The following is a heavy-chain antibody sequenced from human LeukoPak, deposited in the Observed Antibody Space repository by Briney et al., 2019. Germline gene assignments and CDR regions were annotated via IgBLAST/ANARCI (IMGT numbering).Heavy chain of an antibody. J-gene: IGHJ5*02. CDR3: ARDPQWGNDIPGWFDP. CDR2: IYTSGST. V-gene: IGHV4-4*07. CDR1: GGSISSYY. D-gene: IGHD2-8*01. Sequence: SETLSLTCTVSGGSISSYYWSWIRQPAGKGLEWIGRIYTSGSTNYNPSLKSRVTMSVDTSKNQFSLKLSSVTAADTAVYYCARDPQWGNDIPGWFDPWGQGTLVTVSS.